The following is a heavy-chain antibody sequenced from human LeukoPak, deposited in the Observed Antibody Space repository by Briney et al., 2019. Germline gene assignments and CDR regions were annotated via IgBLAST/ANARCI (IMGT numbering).Heavy chain of an antibody. CDR1: GGSIRGSSYY. V-gene: IGHV4-39*07. D-gene: IGHD2-15*01. CDR3: ARGLVTSGHRYFGY. Sequence: SETLSLTCTVSGGSIRGSSYYWSWIRQPPGKGLEWIGEINHSGSSNYNPSLKSRVTISVDTSKNQFSLKLSSVTAADTAVYYCARGLVTSGHRYFGYWGQGTLVTVSS. J-gene: IGHJ4*02. CDR2: INHSGSS.